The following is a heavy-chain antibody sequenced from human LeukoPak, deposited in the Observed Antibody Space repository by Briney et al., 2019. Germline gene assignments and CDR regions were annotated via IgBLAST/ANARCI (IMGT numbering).Heavy chain of an antibody. CDR2: IDPNSGAT. J-gene: IGHJ3*02. CDR1: GYTFTGCN. Sequence: GASVKVSCKASGYTFTGCNMHWVRQAPGQGLEWMGWIDPNSGATNYAQKFQGRVTMTRDTSTSTDYMELSRLRSDDTAMYYCARVGRTRGEAFDIWGQGTMVTVSS. D-gene: IGHD3-16*01. V-gene: IGHV1-2*02. CDR3: ARVGRTRGEAFDI.